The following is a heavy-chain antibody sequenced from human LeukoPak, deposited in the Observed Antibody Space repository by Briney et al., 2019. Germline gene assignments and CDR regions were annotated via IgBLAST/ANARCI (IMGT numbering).Heavy chain of an antibody. CDR1: GYTFTSYD. CDR2: MNPNSGNT. D-gene: IGHD4-17*01. V-gene: IGHV1-8*01. CDR3: ARDTTVTDAFDI. J-gene: IGHJ3*02. Sequence: GATVKLSCKASGYTFTSYDNNWVRQPTGQGLEWMGWMNPNSGNTRYAQKFQGRLTMTRNTSISTAYMELSSLRSEDTAVYYCARDTTVTDAFDIWGQGTMVTVSS.